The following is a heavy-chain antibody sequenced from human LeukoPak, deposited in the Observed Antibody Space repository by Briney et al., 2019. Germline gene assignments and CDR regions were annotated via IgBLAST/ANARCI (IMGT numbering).Heavy chain of an antibody. CDR2: INPNSGGT. CDR1: GYTFTGYY. V-gene: IGHV1-2*02. Sequence: ASVTVSCKASGYTFTGYYMHWVRQAPGQGLEWMGWINPNSGGTNYAQKFQGRVTMTRDTSISTAYMELSRLRSDDTAVYYCARDFYCSGGSCYWSLDYWGQGTLVTVSS. J-gene: IGHJ4*02. D-gene: IGHD2-15*01. CDR3: ARDFYCSGGSCYWSLDY.